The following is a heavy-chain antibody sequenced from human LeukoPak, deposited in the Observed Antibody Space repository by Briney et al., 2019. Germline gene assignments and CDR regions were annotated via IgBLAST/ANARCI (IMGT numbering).Heavy chain of an antibody. Sequence: SVKGRFTVSRDNSKNTLYLQMNSPRVEDTAVYYCGREGGYCSSTTCYFDSWGQGTLVTVSS. D-gene: IGHD2-2*01. J-gene: IGHJ4*02. CDR3: GREGGYCSSTTCYFDS. V-gene: IGHV3-30*01.